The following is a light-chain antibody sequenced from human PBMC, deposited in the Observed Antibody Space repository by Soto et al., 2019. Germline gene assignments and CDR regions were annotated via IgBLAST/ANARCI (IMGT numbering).Light chain of an antibody. CDR1: QSISSW. J-gene: IGKJ3*01. V-gene: IGKV1-5*01. CDR2: DAS. Sequence: DIQMTQAPSTLSASVGDRVTITCRASQSISSWLAWYQQKPGKAPKLLIYDASSLESGVPSRFSGSGSGTEFTLTIISLQPDDFATYYCQQYNSEFTFGPGTKVDIK. CDR3: QQYNSEFT.